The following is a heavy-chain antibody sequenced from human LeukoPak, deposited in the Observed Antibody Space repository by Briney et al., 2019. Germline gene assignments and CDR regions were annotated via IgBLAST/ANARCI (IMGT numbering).Heavy chain of an antibody. CDR1: VFPFSSHG. J-gene: IGHJ4*02. CDR3: AKDGAWLRFDD. D-gene: IGHD5-12*01. CDR2: ISPGGGPT. V-gene: IGHV3-23*01. Sequence: GGSLRLSCAGSVFPFSSHGMNCVRHAPGKGVEWVSGISPGGGPTYYRDSVKGRFTISRDDLKSTLYLQMKTLRAEDTAVYYCAKDGAWLRFDDWGQGILVTVSS.